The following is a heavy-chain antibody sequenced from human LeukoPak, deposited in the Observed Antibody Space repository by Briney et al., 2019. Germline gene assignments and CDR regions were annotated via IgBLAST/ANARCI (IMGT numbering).Heavy chain of an antibody. CDR3: ARPIVVVPAAANEEYDY. Sequence: ASVKVSCKASGYTFTSYDINWVRQAPGQGLEWMGWINPNSGGTNYAQKFQGRVTMTRDTSISTAYMELSRLRSDDTAVYYCARPIVVVPAAANEEYDYWGQGTLVTVSS. V-gene: IGHV1-2*02. J-gene: IGHJ4*02. D-gene: IGHD2-2*01. CDR1: GYTFTSYD. CDR2: INPNSGGT.